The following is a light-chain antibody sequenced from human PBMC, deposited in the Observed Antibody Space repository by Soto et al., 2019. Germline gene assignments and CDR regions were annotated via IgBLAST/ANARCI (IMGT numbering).Light chain of an antibody. Sequence: DVRMTQSPSSLSASVGDRVTITCRASQNVRTYLNWYQHKPGKAPALLIFDSSDLESGVPARFSGSGSGTDFTLSLSSLQSEDFSTYHCQQRFFIPRTFCQGTKVEI. CDR3: QQRFFIPRT. V-gene: IGKV1-39*01. CDR1: QNVRTY. J-gene: IGKJ2*01. CDR2: DSS.